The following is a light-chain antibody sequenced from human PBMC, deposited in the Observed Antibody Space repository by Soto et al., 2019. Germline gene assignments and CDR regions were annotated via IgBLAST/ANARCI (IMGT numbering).Light chain of an antibody. CDR2: WAS. CDR3: QQYYSAPIT. CDR1: QSVLYSSDNKNH. V-gene: IGKV4-1*01. Sequence: DIVMTQSPDSLAVSLGERATINCKSSQSVLYSSDNKNHLTWYQQKPGQPPKLLIYWASTRESGVPDRFSGSGSGTDFTLTISSLQAEDVAVYYCQQYYSAPITLGQGTRLEIK. J-gene: IGKJ5*01.